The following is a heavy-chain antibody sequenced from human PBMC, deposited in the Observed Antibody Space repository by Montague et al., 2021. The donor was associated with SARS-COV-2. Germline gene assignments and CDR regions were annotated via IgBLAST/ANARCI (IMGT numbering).Heavy chain of an antibody. V-gene: IGHV3-66*02. Sequence: SLRLSCAASGFSVSSNYMSWVRQAPGKGLEWVSLIYSGGCTSSADSVQGRFTTSRDNSKNTLFLQMNSLRAEDTAVYYCARDLDGAFDIWGQGTRVTVSS. CDR3: ARDLDGAFDI. J-gene: IGHJ3*02. CDR1: GFSVSSNY. CDR2: IYSGGCT.